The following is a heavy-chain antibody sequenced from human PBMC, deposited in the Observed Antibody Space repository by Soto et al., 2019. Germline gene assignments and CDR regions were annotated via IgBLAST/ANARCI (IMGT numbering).Heavy chain of an antibody. D-gene: IGHD2-2*01. J-gene: IGHJ6*02. CDR1: GGTFSNYT. V-gene: IGHV1-69*01. CDR3: ARSSPYIVVRKPTGNQDYYGMDV. Sequence: QVQLVQSGAEVKKPGSSVKVFCKASGGTFSNYTISWVRQAPGQGREWMGGIIPVFGTTDYEQKFQGRVRITADGSTSTAYMKLSSLRSADTAVYYCARSSPYIVVRKPTGNQDYYGMDVWGQGITVTVSS. CDR2: IIPVFGTT.